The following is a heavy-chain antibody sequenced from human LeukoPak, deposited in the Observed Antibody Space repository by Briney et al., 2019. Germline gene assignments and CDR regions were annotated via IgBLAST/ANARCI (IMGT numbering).Heavy chain of an antibody. J-gene: IGHJ4*02. CDR1: GGSISSYY. V-gene: IGHV4-39*01. CDR3: ASSVLLWFGNSYYFDY. CDR2: IYYSGST. Sequence: SETLSLTCTVSGGSISSYYWGWIRQPPGKGLEWIGSIYYSGSTYYNPSLKSRVTISVDTSKNQFSLKLSSVTAADTAVYYCASSVLLWFGNSYYFDYWGQGTLVTVSS. D-gene: IGHD3-10*01.